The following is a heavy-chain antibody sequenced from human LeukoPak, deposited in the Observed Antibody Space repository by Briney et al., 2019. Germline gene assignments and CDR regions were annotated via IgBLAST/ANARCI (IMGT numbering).Heavy chain of an antibody. J-gene: IGHJ3*02. CDR1: GGSISSYY. D-gene: IGHD6-13*01. Sequence: SETLSLTCTVSGGSISSYYWSWIRQPPGKGLEWIGYIYYSGSINYNPSLKSRVTISVDTSKNQFSLKLSSVTAADTAVYYCARFIAAAGNDAFDIWGQGTMVTVSS. CDR2: IYYSGSI. CDR3: ARFIAAAGNDAFDI. V-gene: IGHV4-59*01.